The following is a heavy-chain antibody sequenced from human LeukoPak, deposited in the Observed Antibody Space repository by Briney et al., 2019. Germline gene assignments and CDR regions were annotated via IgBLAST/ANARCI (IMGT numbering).Heavy chain of an antibody. CDR2: INTNRGGT. CDR3: ARDLLWFGELFNYYYYGMDV. Sequence: DSMKLSCKASGYTFTGYYMHWVRQAPGQGLGWVGWINTNRGGTNYEQKFQGRVTMTSDTSNSTAYMELSRLRSDGTAVYYCARDLLWFGELFNYYYYGMDVWRQGTTVTVS. D-gene: IGHD3-10*01. CDR1: GYTFTGYY. J-gene: IGHJ6*01. V-gene: IGHV1-2*02.